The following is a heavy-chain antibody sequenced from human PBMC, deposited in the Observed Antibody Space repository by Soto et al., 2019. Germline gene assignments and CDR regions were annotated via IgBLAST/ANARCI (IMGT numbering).Heavy chain of an antibody. Sequence: DLEQSGAEVKRPGSSVKVSCTASGGTFSTYPIHWVRQAPGQGLEWMGGIIPMFGSANFAQKFQGRLTLTADKSTGTTYMELSRLPSEDTAGYYCAREGASIVGATGAFDMWGQGTTVSISS. CDR1: GGTFSTYP. J-gene: IGHJ3*02. CDR2: IIPMFGSA. D-gene: IGHD1-26*01. CDR3: AREGASIVGATGAFDM. V-gene: IGHV1-69*06.